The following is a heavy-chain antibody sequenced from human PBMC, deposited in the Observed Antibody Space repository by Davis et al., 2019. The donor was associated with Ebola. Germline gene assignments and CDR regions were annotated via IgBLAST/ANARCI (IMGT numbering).Heavy chain of an antibody. D-gene: IGHD4-17*01. CDR3: ARDQTTVTTGWFDP. CDR2: INPNSGGT. J-gene: IGHJ5*02. V-gene: IGHV1-2*06. Sequence: ASVKVSCKASGYTFTGYYMHWVRQAPGQGLEWMGRINPNSGGTNYAQKFQGRVTMTRDTSISTAYMELRRLRSDDTAVYYCARDQTTVTTGWFDPWGQGTLVTVSS. CDR1: GYTFTGYY.